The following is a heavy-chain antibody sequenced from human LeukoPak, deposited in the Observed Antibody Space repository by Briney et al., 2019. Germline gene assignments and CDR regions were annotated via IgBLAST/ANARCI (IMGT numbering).Heavy chain of an antibody. CDR3: AKQHDSGGLDDY. V-gene: IGHV3-30*18. Sequence: GRSLRLSCAASGFRFRGYSMHWGRDGPGKGLWRGSVISNVGSDKHFEVSVKCRFTISRDNSKNTLYLQMNSLRAEDTAMYYCAKQHDSGGLDDYWGQGTLVTVSS. D-gene: IGHD3-10*01. CDR1: GFRFRGYS. CDR2: ISNVGSDK. J-gene: IGHJ4*02.